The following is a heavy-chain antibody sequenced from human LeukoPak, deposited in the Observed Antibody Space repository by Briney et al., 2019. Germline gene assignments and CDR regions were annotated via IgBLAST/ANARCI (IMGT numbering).Heavy chain of an antibody. Sequence: GGSLRLSCAASGFTFNIYWMHWVRQAPGKGLVWVSLISSDGSITSYADSVKGRFTISRDNAKNTVYLQMNSLRVEDTAAYYCARRVGSSESSYYFDYWGQGTLVTVSS. CDR1: GFTFNIYW. D-gene: IGHD3-22*01. CDR2: ISSDGSIT. CDR3: ARRVGSSESSYYFDY. V-gene: IGHV3-74*01. J-gene: IGHJ4*02.